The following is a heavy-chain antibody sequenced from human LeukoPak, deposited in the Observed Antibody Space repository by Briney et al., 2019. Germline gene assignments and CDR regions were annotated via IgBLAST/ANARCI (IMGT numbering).Heavy chain of an antibody. J-gene: IGHJ4*02. Sequence: SETLSLICTVSGGSISSYYWSWFRQPPGKGLEWIGYVYYSGSSDYNPSLKSRFTISVDTSNNQFSLKRSCVTAADTAVYYCARRMVRTTYFDHWGQGALVTVSS. D-gene: IGHD4/OR15-4a*01. V-gene: IGHV4-59*12. CDR1: GGSISSYY. CDR3: ARRMVRTTYFDH. CDR2: VYYSGSS.